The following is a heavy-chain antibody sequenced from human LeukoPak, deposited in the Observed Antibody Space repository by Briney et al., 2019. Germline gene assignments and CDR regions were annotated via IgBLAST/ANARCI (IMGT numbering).Heavy chain of an antibody. CDR2: IHKDGSST. V-gene: IGHV3-74*01. CDR1: GVTPISNC. D-gene: IGHD3-10*01. Sequence: PGGSLRLSCAASGVTPISNCMHWVRQAPGKGLVWVSRIHKDGSSTNYADSVKGRFTISRDNAKNTLCMQMNSLRAEDTAMYYCGREAYGSGNYYSDYWGKGTLVSASS. CDR3: GREAYGSGNYYSDY. J-gene: IGHJ4*02.